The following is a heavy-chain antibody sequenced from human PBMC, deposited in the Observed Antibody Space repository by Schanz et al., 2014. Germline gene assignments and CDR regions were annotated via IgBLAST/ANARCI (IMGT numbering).Heavy chain of an antibody. CDR2: LYYTGKT. D-gene: IGHD3-3*01. Sequence: QLHLQESGPGLAKPSETLSLICSVSGGSISTSSRYWGWIRQSPGKGLEWLGSLYYTGKTHYNPPLKSQVTIPLDTSKTQFSLNLTSVTAADTAVYYCVRHGNYEFWHGPTPQFENWGQGTLVTVS. V-gene: IGHV4-39*01. J-gene: IGHJ4*02. CDR1: GGSISTSSRY. CDR3: VRHGNYEFWHGPTPQFEN.